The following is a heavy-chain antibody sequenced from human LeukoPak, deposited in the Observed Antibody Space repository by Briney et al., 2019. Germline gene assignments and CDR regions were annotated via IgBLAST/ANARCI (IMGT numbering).Heavy chain of an antibody. V-gene: IGHV3-33*01. Sequence: GGSLRLSCAASGFTFSSYGMHWVRQAPGKGLEWVAVIWYDGSNKYYADFVKGRFTISRDNSKNTLYLQMNSLRAEDTAVYYCARDRGGYSSGWYYFDYWGQGTLVTVSS. CDR3: ARDRGGYSSGWYYFDY. D-gene: IGHD6-19*01. CDR2: IWYDGSNK. CDR1: GFTFSSYG. J-gene: IGHJ4*02.